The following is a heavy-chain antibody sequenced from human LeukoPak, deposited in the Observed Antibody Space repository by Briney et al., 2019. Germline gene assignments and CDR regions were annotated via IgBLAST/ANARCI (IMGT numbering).Heavy chain of an antibody. CDR1: GGSFSGYY. V-gene: IGHV3-11*01. CDR2: ISSSGSTI. Sequence: LSLTCAVYGGSFSGYYWSWIRQAPGKGLEWVSYISSSGSTIYYADSVKGRFTISRDNAKNSLYLQMNSLRAEDTAVYYCARAEAGPVDYWGQGTLVTVSS. CDR3: ARAEAGPVDY. J-gene: IGHJ4*02.